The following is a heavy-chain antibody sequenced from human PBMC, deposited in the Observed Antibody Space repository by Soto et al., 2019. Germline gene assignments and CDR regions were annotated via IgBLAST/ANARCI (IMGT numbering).Heavy chain of an antibody. V-gene: IGHV1-69*08. D-gene: IGHD2-15*01. CDR1: GGTFSSYT. CDR3: ARDCGGSCRAPFGDV. CDR2: IIPILGIA. Sequence: QVQLVQSGAEVKKPGSSVKVSCKASGGTFSSYTISWVRQAPGQGLEWMGRIIPILGIANYAQKFQGRVTITAAKSTSTAYMELSSLRSEDTAVDYCARDCGGSCRAPFGDVWGKGTTVTVSS. J-gene: IGHJ6*04.